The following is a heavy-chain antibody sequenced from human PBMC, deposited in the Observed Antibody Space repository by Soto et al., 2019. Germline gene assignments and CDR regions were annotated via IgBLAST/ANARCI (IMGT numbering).Heavy chain of an antibody. CDR3: TRFYYGSGRLWGGGYYYGMDV. D-gene: IGHD3-10*01. J-gene: IGHJ6*02. V-gene: IGHV1-18*01. CDR1: GYTFTSYG. CDR2: ISAYNGNT. Sequence: ASVKVSCKASGYTFTSYGISWVRQAAGQGLEWMGWISAYNGNTNYAQKLQGRVTMTTDTSTSTVYMELRSLRSDDTAVYYCTRFYYGSGRLWGGGYYYGMDVWGQGTTVTVSS.